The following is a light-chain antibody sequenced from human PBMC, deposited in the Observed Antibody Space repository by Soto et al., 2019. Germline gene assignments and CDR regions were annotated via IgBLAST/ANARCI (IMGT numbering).Light chain of an antibody. Sequence: EIVMTQSPATLSVSPGERATLSCRASHSVSSSYLAWYQQKPGQAPRLLIYGASSRATGIPDWFSGSGSGTDFTLTISRLEPEDFAVYYCQQYGSSPLTFGGGTKVDIK. CDR3: QQYGSSPLT. CDR2: GAS. CDR1: HSVSSSY. V-gene: IGKV3-20*01. J-gene: IGKJ4*01.